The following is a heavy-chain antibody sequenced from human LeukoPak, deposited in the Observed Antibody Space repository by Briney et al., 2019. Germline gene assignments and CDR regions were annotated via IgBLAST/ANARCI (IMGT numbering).Heavy chain of an antibody. D-gene: IGHD1-26*01. Sequence: ASVKVSCKASGYTFTSYGISWVRQAPGQGLEWMGWISAYNGNTNYAQELQGRVTMTTDTSTNTAYMELRSLRSDDTAVYYCARDPQQLVGATGGGFEYWGQGTLVTVSS. CDR1: GYTFTSYG. V-gene: IGHV1-18*01. CDR2: ISAYNGNT. CDR3: ARDPQQLVGATGGGFEY. J-gene: IGHJ4*02.